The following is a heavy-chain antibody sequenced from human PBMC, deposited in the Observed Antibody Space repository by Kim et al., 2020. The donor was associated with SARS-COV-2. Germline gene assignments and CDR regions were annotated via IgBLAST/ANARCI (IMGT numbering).Heavy chain of an antibody. Sequence: SETLSLTCTVSGDSITSPGFFWSWIRHLPGKGLEWIGYTNYIGITDSNPSLKGRAAISVDTSKNQLSLKFRSVTAADTAVYYCARTYRRGLRGFDQWGQGIPVIVSS. D-gene: IGHD5-12*01. V-gene: IGHV4-31*03. CDR1: GDSITSPGFF. CDR3: ARTYRRGLRGFDQ. CDR2: TNYIGIT. J-gene: IGHJ4*02.